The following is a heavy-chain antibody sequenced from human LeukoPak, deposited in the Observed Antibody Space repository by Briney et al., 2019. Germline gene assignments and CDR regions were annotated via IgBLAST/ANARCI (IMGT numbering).Heavy chain of an antibody. J-gene: IGHJ3*02. CDR1: GGSISSYY. CDR2: IYYSGST. D-gene: IGHD6-13*01. CDR3: ARGDSSSWYLGAFDI. V-gene: IGHV4-59*01. Sequence: SETLSLTCTVSGGSISSYYWSWIRQPPAKGLEWIGYIYYSGSTNYNPSLTSRVTISVDTSKNQFSLKLSSVTAADTAVYYCARGDSSSWYLGAFDIWGQGTMVTVSS.